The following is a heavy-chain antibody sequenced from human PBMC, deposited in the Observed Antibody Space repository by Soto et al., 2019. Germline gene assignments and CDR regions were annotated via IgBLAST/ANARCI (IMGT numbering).Heavy chain of an antibody. D-gene: IGHD5-18*01. CDR3: ARQGYSYGYDS. V-gene: IGHV5-51*01. J-gene: IGHJ4*02. Sequence: GESLKISCQGSGNSFTTYLIGWVRQMPGKGLEWMGIIYPGDSDTRYSPSFQGQVTISADKSISTAYLQWSSLKASDTAMYYCARQGYSYGYDSWGQGTLVTVS. CDR1: GNSFTTYL. CDR2: IYPGDSDT.